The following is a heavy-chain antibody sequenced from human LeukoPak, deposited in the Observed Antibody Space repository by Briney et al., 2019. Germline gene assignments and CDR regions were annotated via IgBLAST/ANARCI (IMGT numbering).Heavy chain of an antibody. V-gene: IGHV3-7*01. CDR2: IKQDGSEK. CDR1: GFTFSSYW. D-gene: IGHD2-21*02. J-gene: IGHJ4*02. CDR3: ARDRHLAVTAILYYFDY. Sequence: GGSLRLSCAASGFTFSSYWMSWVRQAPGKGLEWVANIKQDGSEKYYVDSVKGRFTISRDNAKNSLYLQMNSLRAEDTAVYYCARDRHLAVTAILYYFDYWGQGTLVTVSS.